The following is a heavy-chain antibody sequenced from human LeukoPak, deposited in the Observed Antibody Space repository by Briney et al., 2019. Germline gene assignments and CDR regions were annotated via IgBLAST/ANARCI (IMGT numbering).Heavy chain of an antibody. J-gene: IGHJ4*02. Sequence: PGGSLRLSCVASGFSFSNYGMHWVRQAPGKGLEWVAFIRYDGSNKYYADSVKGRFTISRDNAKNSLYLQMNSLRAEDTAVYYCARNSGGSSDYWGQGTLVTVSS. V-gene: IGHV3-30*02. CDR1: GFSFSNYG. CDR2: IRYDGSNK. CDR3: ARNSGGSSDY. D-gene: IGHD1-26*01.